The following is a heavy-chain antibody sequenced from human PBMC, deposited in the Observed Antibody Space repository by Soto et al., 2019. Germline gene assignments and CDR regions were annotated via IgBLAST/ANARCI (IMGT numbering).Heavy chain of an antibody. Sequence: GGSLRLSCAASGFTFSSYDMHWVRQATGKGLEWVSAIGTAGDTYYPGSVKGRFTISRENAKNSLYLQMNSLRAGDTAVYYCARVAIPPLYYYGSGSYYFDYWGQGTLVTVSS. D-gene: IGHD3-10*01. J-gene: IGHJ4*02. CDR1: GFTFSSYD. V-gene: IGHV3-13*01. CDR3: ARVAIPPLYYYGSGSYYFDY. CDR2: IGTAGDT.